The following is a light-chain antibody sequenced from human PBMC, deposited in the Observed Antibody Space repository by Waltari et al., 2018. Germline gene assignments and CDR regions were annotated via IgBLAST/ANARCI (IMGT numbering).Light chain of an antibody. V-gene: IGLV1-40*01. J-gene: IGLJ2*01. CDR1: SSNIGAGYD. Sequence: QSVLTQPPSVSGAPGQRVTISCTGSSSNIGAGYDVHWYQQLPGTAPKLLIYGKSNRHSGVPDRFSGSKAGTSASLAITGLQAEDEADYYCQSYDSSLSGSVFGGGTKLTVL. CDR2: GKS. CDR3: QSYDSSLSGSV.